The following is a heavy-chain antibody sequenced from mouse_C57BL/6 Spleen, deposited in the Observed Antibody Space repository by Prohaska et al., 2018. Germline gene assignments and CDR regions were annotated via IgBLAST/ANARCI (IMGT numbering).Heavy chain of an antibody. CDR2: IDPSDSYT. D-gene: IGHD2-1*01. J-gene: IGHJ2*01. V-gene: IGHV1-50*01. CDR1: GYTFTSYW. Sequence: QVQLQQPGAELVKPGASVKLSCKASGYTFTSYWMQWVKQRPGQGLEWIGEIDPSDSYTNYNQKFKGKATLTVDTSSSTAYMQLSSLTSEDSAVYYCARDIYSVRRFDDWGPGNTLTLSS. CDR3: ARDIYSVRRFDD.